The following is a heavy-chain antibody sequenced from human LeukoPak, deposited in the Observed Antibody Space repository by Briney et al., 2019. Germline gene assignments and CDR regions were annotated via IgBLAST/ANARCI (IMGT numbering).Heavy chain of an antibody. CDR2: ISGSGGST. D-gene: IGHD2-8*02. V-gene: IGHV3-23*01. CDR3: VRDSRYCPDV. CDR1: GFTFSNFA. J-gene: IGHJ6*02. Sequence: GGSLRLSCAASGFTFSNFAMSWVRQTPGKGLEWVSAISGSGGSTYYADSVKGRFTISRDNSKDLLYLQMNSLRAEDTAVYYCVRDSRYCPDVWGQGTTVTVSS.